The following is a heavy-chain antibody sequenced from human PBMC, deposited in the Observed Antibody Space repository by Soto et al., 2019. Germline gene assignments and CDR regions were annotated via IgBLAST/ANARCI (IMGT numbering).Heavy chain of an antibody. CDR3: ASLSGYDSDSHY. V-gene: IGHV1-69*02. D-gene: IGHD5-12*01. J-gene: IGHJ4*02. CDR2: IIPILGIA. CDR1: GGTFSSYT. Sequence: QVQLVQSGAEVKKPGSSVKVSCKASGGTFSSYTISWVRQAPGQGLEWMGRIIPILGIANYAQKFQGRVTITADKSTSTAYMELSSLRPEDTAVYYCASLSGYDSDSHYWGQGTLVTVSS.